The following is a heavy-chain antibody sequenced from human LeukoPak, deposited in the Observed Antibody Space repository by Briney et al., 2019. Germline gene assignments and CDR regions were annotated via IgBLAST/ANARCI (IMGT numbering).Heavy chain of an antibody. CDR1: GGPISSSSYY. V-gene: IGHV4-39*01. Sequence: PSEALSLTCTVSGGPISSSSYYWGWIRQPPGKGLEWIGSIYYSGSTYYNPSLKRRVTISVDTSKNQFSLKLSSVTAADTAVYYCARLSDIPDYWGQGTLVTVSS. CDR3: ARLSDIPDY. D-gene: IGHD2-2*02. CDR2: IYYSGST. J-gene: IGHJ4*02.